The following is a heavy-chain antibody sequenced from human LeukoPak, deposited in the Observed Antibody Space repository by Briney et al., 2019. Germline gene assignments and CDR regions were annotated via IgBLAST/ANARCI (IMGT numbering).Heavy chain of an antibody. CDR1: GGTFSSYA. J-gene: IGHJ4*02. V-gene: IGHV1-69*13. CDR2: IIPIFGTA. Sequence: ASVKVSCKASGGTFSSYAISWVRQAPGEGLEWMGGIIPIFGTANYAQKFQGRVTITADESTSTAYMELSSLRSEDTAVYYCARYTVGSGSYSDYWGQGTLVTVSS. CDR3: ARYTVGSGSYSDY. D-gene: IGHD3-10*01.